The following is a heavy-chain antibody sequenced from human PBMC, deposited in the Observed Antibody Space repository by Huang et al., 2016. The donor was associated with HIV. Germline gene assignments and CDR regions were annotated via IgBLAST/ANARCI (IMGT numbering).Heavy chain of an antibody. Sequence: EEHLVESGGGLVQPGGSLRLSCEASGFKFSNYWMQWVRQAPGKGLMGGSSIKIDGRTTDYADSVKGRFTISRDNAKNTLYLQMSSLTAEDTAIYYCARAGGFEIWGQGTVVTVSS. V-gene: IGHV3-74*01. CDR1: GFKFSNYW. D-gene: IGHD2-15*01. CDR3: ARAGGFEI. CDR2: IKIDGRTT. J-gene: IGHJ3*02.